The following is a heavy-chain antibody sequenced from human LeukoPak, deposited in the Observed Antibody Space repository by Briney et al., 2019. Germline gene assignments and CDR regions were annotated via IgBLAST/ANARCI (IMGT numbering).Heavy chain of an antibody. V-gene: IGHV6-1*01. J-gene: IGHJ3*02. CDR1: GDSVSSNSAA. D-gene: IGHD3-9*01. Sequence: SQTLSLTCAISGDSVSSNSAAWNWIRQSPSRGLEWLGRTYYRSKWYNDYAVSVKSRITINPDTSKNQFSLQLNSVTPEDTAVYYCARLLRYFDWLPYDAFDIWGQGTMVTVSS. CDR3: ARLLRYFDWLPYDAFDI. CDR2: TYYRSKWYN.